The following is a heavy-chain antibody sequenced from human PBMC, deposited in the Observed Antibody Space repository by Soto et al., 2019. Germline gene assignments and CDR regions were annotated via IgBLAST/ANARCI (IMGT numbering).Heavy chain of an antibody. Sequence: ASVKVSCKASGYTFTSYGISWVRQAPGQGLEWMGWISAYNGNTNYAQKLQGRVTMTTDTSTSPAYMELRSLRSDDTAGYYCATDVTAREPFGSSWYKEEFDYWGQGTLVTVSS. CDR1: GYTFTSYG. J-gene: IGHJ4*02. CDR3: ATDVTAREPFGSSWYKEEFDY. D-gene: IGHD6-13*01. CDR2: ISAYNGNT. V-gene: IGHV1-18*01.